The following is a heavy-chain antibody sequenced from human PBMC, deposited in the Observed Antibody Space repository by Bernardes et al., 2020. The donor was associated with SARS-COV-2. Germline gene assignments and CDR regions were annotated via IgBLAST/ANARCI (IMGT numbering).Heavy chain of an antibody. CDR2: ISGSGGST. CDR1: GFTVSSYS. CDR3: ARDLQNYHGTSAYFGKENI. J-gene: IGHJ3*02. V-gene: IGHV3-23*01. Sequence: GGSLRLSCAASGFTVSSYSMNWVRQAPGKGLEWVSVISGSGGSTYYADSVKGRFTISRDNSRNTLYLQMNSLRAEDTGVYYCARDLQNYHGTSAYFGKENIWGQGTMVAVSS. D-gene: IGHD3-22*01.